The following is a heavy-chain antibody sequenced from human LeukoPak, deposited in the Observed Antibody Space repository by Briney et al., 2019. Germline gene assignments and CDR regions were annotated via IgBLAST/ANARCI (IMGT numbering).Heavy chain of an antibody. CDR1: GYSFTTYW. V-gene: IGHV5-51*01. CDR2: IYPGDSDT. CDR3: ARHGGGYCRSTSCYLFDP. Sequence: GESLKISCKASGYSFTTYWVGWVRQMPGKGLEWMGIIYPGDSDTTYSPSFQGQVTISADKSISTAYLQWSSLKASDTAMYYCARHGGGYCRSTSCYLFDPWGQGTLATVSS. J-gene: IGHJ5*02. D-gene: IGHD2-2*01.